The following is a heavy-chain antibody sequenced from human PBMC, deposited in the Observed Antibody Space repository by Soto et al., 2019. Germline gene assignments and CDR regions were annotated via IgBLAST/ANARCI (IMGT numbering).Heavy chain of an antibody. CDR3: AGRTVVLAGSGAFDI. V-gene: IGHV3-7*01. J-gene: IGHJ3*02. CDR1: GFTFSSYW. Sequence: EVQLVESGGGLVQPGGSLRLSCAASGFTFSSYWMSWVRQAPGKGLAWVANIKQDGSEKYYVDSVKGRFSISRDNAKNSLYLQMNSLRSEDTAVYYCAGRTVVLAGSGAFDIWGQGTMVTVSS. D-gene: IGHD2-15*01. CDR2: IKQDGSEK.